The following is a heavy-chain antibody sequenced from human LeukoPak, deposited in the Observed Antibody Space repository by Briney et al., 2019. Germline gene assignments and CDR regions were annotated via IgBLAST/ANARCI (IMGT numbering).Heavy chain of an antibody. CDR3: ARDDMVRGGIDF. J-gene: IGHJ4*02. Sequence: SETLSLTCTVSGGSISSSSYYWGWIRQPPGKGLEWIGYIYYMGGTYFNPSLRSRVTISVDTSKNQFSLELSSVTAADTAVYYCARDDMVRGGIDFWGQGTLVTVSS. CDR1: GGSISSSSYY. D-gene: IGHD3-10*01. V-gene: IGHV4-30-4*08. CDR2: IYYMGGT.